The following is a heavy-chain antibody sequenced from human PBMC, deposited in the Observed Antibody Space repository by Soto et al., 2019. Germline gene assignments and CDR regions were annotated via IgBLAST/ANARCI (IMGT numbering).Heavy chain of an antibody. CDR3: ARNQHLYCSSTSCSSYYFDY. CDR1: GYTFTSYG. CDR2: ISAYNGNT. D-gene: IGHD2-2*01. J-gene: IGHJ4*02. V-gene: IGHV1-18*01. Sequence: GASVKVSCKASGYTFTSYGISWVRQAPGQGLEWMGWISAYNGNTNYAQKLQGRDTMTTDTSTSTAYMELRSLRSDDTAVYYCARNQHLYCSSTSCSSYYFDYWGQGTLVTVSS.